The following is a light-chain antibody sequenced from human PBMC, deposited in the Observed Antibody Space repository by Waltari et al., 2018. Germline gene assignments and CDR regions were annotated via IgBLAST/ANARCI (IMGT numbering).Light chain of an antibody. Sequence: EIVLTQSPATLSLSPGERATLSCRASHSVNNYLAWYQQNPGPAPRLLIYAASNRATGIPPSFSGSGSGTDFPLTIPSLEPEAFAVYYCQQRSTWYTFGQGTKLEIK. V-gene: IGKV3-11*01. CDR2: AAS. CDR3: QQRSTWYT. J-gene: IGKJ2*01. CDR1: HSVNNY.